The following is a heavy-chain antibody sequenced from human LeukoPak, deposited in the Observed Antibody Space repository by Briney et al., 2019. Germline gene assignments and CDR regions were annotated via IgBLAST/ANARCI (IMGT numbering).Heavy chain of an antibody. Sequence: SETLSLTCTVSGGSISSYYWSWIRQPPGKGMEWIGYIYYSGSTNYNPSLKSRVTISVDTSKNQFSLKLSSVTAADTAVYYCARTAGGDYPFYYYYGMDVWGQGTTVAVSS. CDR1: GGSISSYY. D-gene: IGHD2-21*02. V-gene: IGHV4-59*08. CDR2: IYYSGST. CDR3: ARTAGGDYPFYYYYGMDV. J-gene: IGHJ6*02.